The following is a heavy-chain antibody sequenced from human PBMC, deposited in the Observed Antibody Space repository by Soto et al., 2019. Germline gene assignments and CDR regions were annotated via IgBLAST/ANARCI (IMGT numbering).Heavy chain of an antibody. J-gene: IGHJ2*01. CDR1: GYTFSNYG. D-gene: IGHD6-19*01. CDR2: INAGNGNT. CDR3: ARSGYSSGWYHWYFDF. Sequence: QVHLVQSGAEAKKPGASVKVYCEASGYTFSNYGIHWVRQAPGQRLEWMGWINAGNGNTKYSEKFQGRVTMTRDTSASTAYMELSSLRSEDTAVYFCARSGYSSGWYHWYFDFWGRGTLVTVSS. V-gene: IGHV1-3*01.